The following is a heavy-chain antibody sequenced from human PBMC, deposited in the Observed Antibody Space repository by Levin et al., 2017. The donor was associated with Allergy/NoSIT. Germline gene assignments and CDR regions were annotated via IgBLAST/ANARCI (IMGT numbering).Heavy chain of an antibody. CDR3: ATQRIFGLGSNSGMDV. V-gene: IGHV3-30*03. J-gene: IGHJ6*02. Sequence: GESLKISCAASGFTFSSYGMNWVRQAPGKGLEWVAFISDDGSNNYFLESVKGRFTLSRDNSKNTLYLQMNSLRPDDTAVYYCATQRIFGLGSNSGMDVWGQGTTVTVSS. D-gene: IGHD3-10*01. CDR2: ISDDGSNN. CDR1: GFTFSSYG.